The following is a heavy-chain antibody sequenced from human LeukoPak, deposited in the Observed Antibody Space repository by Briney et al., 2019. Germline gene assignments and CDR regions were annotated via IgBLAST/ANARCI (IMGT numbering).Heavy chain of an antibody. Sequence: PGGSLRLSCAVSGFTVSSNYMSWVRQAPGKGLEWVAVISYDGSNKYYADSMKGRFTISRDNSKNTLYLQMNSLRAEDTAVYYCAKEGSGSYSGDAFDIWGQGTMVTVSS. CDR1: GFTVSSNY. D-gene: IGHD1-26*01. CDR2: ISYDGSNK. CDR3: AKEGSGSYSGDAFDI. J-gene: IGHJ3*02. V-gene: IGHV3-30*18.